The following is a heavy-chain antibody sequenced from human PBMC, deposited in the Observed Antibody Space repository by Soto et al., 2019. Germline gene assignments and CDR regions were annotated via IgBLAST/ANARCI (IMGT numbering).Heavy chain of an antibody. J-gene: IGHJ4*02. CDR3: TTDLNGGFDY. V-gene: IGHV3-15*01. CDR1: GFGFSNAW. Sequence: GGSLRLSCAASGFGFSNAWMSWVRQAPGKGLEWVGRIKSETDGETTDYVAPVKGRFTISRDGSKNTLYLQMNSLKIEDTAVYYCTTDLNGGFDYWGRGTLVTVSS. D-gene: IGHD2-8*01. CDR2: IKSETDGETT.